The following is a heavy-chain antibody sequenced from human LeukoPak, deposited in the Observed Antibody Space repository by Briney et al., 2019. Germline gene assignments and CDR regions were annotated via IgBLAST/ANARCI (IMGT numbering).Heavy chain of an antibody. Sequence: SETLSLTCTVSGGSISSSSYYWGWIRQPPGKGLEWIGSIYYSGSTYYNPSLKSRVTISVDTSKNQLSLKLSSVTAADTAVYYCARMYYDFWSGYFRYQGSYFDYWGQGTLVTVSS. D-gene: IGHD3-3*01. CDR3: ARMYYDFWSGYFRYQGSYFDY. CDR1: GGSISSSSYY. V-gene: IGHV4-39*07. J-gene: IGHJ4*02. CDR2: IYYSGST.